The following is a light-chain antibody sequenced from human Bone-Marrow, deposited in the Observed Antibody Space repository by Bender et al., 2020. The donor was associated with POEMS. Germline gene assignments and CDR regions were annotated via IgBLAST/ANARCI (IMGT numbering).Light chain of an antibody. CDR1: KLGEAY. J-gene: IGLJ2*01. CDR3: QSWGSNTAV. V-gene: IGLV3-1*01. CDR2: QDT. Sequence: SYELTQPPSVSVSPGQTATITCSGEKLGEAYACWYQQKPGQSPVVVIYQDTKRPSGIPERFSGSTSGNTASLTISGTRTMDEADYYCQSWGSNTAVFGGGTKLTVL.